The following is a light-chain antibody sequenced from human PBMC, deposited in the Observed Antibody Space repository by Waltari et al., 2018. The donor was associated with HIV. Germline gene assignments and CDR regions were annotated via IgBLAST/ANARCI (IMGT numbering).Light chain of an antibody. CDR1: SSDIGGYAH. CDR2: DVS. J-gene: IGLJ3*02. CDR3: SSFTSGTTWV. V-gene: IGLV2-14*03. Sequence: QSALTQPASVSGSPGQSITISCTGTSSDIGGYAHVCWYQQHPGRAPKLKIYDVSNRPSGVSDRFSDSKSGNTASLTISGLQTEDEADYYCSSFTSGTTWVFGGGTKVTVL.